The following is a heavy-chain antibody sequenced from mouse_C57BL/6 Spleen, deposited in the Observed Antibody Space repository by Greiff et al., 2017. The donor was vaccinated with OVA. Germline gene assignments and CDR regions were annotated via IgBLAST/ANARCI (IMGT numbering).Heavy chain of an antibody. CDR1: GYTFTDYY. J-gene: IGHJ2*01. CDR3: ARYDDYGSSYGYFDY. D-gene: IGHD1-1*01. Sequence: VKLQESGAELVRPGASVKLSCKASGYTFTDYYINWVKQRPGQGLEWIARIYPGSGNTYYNEKFKGKATLTAEKSSSTAYMQLSRLTSEDSAVYFCARYDDYGSSYGYFDYWGQGTTLTVSS. V-gene: IGHV1-76*01. CDR2: IYPGSGNT.